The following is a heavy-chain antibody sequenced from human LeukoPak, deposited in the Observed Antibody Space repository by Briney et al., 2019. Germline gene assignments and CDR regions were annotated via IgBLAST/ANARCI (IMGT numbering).Heavy chain of an antibody. D-gene: IGHD1-14*01. CDR3: ARGSGEASFDP. Sequence: GRSLRLSCAASGFTFSSYVMHWVRQAPGKGLEWVAVISYDGSDKNYADSVKGRFTISRDNSNNTLFLQMNSLRAEDTAVYSCARGSGEASFDPWGQGTLVTVSS. J-gene: IGHJ5*02. CDR1: GFTFSSYV. CDR2: ISYDGSDK. V-gene: IGHV3-30*03.